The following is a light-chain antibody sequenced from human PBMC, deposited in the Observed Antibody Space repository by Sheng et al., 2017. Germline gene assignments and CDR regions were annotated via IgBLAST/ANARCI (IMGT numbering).Light chain of an antibody. CDR3: HQVSSYPLT. J-gene: IGKJ4*01. Sequence: IQLTQXPSSLSASVGDRVTITCRASQGISRSLAWYQQKPREAPNLLIYAASTLQSGVPSRFSGSGSGTDFTLTISSLQPEDFATYYCHQVSSYPLTFGGGTRVEIK. V-gene: IGKV1-9*01. CDR1: QGISRS. CDR2: AAS.